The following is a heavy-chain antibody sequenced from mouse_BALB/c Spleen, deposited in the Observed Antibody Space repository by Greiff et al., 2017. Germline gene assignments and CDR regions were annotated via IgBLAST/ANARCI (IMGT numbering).Heavy chain of an antibody. D-gene: IGHD2-2*01. CDR3: ARSGGYIRGAMDY. V-gene: IGHV14-3*02. Sequence: VQLQQSGAELVKPGASVKLSCTASGFNIKDTYMHWVKQRPEQGLEWIGRIDPANGNTKYDPKFQGKATITADTSSNTAYLQRSSLTSEDTAVYYCARSGGYIRGAMDYWGQGTSVTVSS. CDR1: GFNIKDTY. CDR2: IDPANGNT. J-gene: IGHJ4*01.